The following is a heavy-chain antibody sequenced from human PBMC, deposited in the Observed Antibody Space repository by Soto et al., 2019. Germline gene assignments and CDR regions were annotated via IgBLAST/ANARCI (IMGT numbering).Heavy chain of an antibody. Sequence: SETLSLTCTVSGGSISSSSYYWGWIRQPPGKGLEWIGSIYYSGSTYYNPSLKSRVTISVDTSKNQFSLKLSSVTAADTAVYYCAIPGIAAAGTGDYYYYYGMDVWGQGTTDTGSS. D-gene: IGHD6-13*01. CDR3: AIPGIAAAGTGDYYYYYGMDV. V-gene: IGHV4-39*01. CDR2: IYYSGST. J-gene: IGHJ6*02. CDR1: GGSISSSSYY.